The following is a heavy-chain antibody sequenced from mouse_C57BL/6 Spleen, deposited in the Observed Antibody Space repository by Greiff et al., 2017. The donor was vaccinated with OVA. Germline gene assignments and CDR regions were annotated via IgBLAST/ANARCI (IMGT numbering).Heavy chain of an antibody. V-gene: IGHV3-6*01. CDR2: ISYDGSN. J-gene: IGHJ3*01. CDR1: GYSITSGYY. D-gene: IGHD2-2*01. CDR3: ARGYYGYEGFAY. Sequence: EVQLQQSGPGLVKPSQSLSLTCSVTGYSITSGYYWNWIRQFPGNKLEWMGYISYDGSNNYNPSLKNRISITRDTSKNQFFLKLNSVTTEDTATYYCARGYYGYEGFAYWGQGTLVTVSA.